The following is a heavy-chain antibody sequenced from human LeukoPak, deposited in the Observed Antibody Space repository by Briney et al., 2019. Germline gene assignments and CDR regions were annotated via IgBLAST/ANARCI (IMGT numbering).Heavy chain of an antibody. CDR1: GGTFSSYA. V-gene: IGHV1-69*13. J-gene: IGHJ6*02. Sequence: PVKVSCKASGGTFSSYAISWVRQAPGQGLEWMGGIIPIFGTANYAQKFQGRVTITADESTSTAYMELSSLRSEDTAVYYCARGVSLGSLNGMDVWGQGTTVTVPS. CDR3: ARGVSLGSLNGMDV. D-gene: IGHD6-13*01. CDR2: IIPIFGTA.